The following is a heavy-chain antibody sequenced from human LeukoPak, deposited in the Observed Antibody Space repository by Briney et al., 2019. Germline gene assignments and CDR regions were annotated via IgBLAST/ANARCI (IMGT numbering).Heavy chain of an antibody. D-gene: IGHD3-16*01. J-gene: IGHJ4*02. CDR2: FDPEDGET. CDR3: ATGPGGIEY. V-gene: IGHV1-24*01. CDR1: GYTLTELS. Sequence: ASVKVSCKVSGYTLTELSMHWLRQAPGKGLEGMGCFDPEDGETLYAQKFQGRVTMTEDTSTDTAYMELSSLRSEDTAVYYCATGPGGIEYWGQGTLVTVSS.